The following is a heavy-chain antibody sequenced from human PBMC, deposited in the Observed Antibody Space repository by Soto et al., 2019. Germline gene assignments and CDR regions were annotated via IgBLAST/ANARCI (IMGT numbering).Heavy chain of an antibody. CDR1: GFTFSSYS. V-gene: IGHV3-21*01. D-gene: IGHD3-3*01. CDR2: ISSSSSYI. Sequence: GGYLRLSCAASGFTFSSYSMNWVRQAPGKGLEWVSSISSSSSYIYYADSVKGRFTISRDNAKNSLYLQMNSLRAEDTAVCYCARAPRYDFWSGSLYYFDYWGQGTLVTVSS. CDR3: ARAPRYDFWSGSLYYFDY. J-gene: IGHJ4*02.